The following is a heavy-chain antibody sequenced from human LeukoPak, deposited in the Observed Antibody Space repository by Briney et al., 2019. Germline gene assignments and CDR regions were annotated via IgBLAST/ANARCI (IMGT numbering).Heavy chain of an antibody. J-gene: IGHJ4*02. D-gene: IGHD2-21*02. CDR1: GFTFSSYG. Sequence: GGSLRLSCAASGFTFSSYGMHWVRQAQGKGLEWVAFIRSDGSNKYYADSVKGRFTISRGNSKNTLYLQMNSLRAEDTAVYYCAKDQIVVTAIWGGDYWGQGTLVTVSS. CDR2: IRSDGSNK. V-gene: IGHV3-30*02. CDR3: AKDQIVVTAIWGGDY.